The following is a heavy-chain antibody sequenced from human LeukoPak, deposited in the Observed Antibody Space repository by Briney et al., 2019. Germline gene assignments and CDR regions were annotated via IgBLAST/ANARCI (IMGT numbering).Heavy chain of an antibody. D-gene: IGHD1-1*01. CDR1: GGSSTNYF. V-gene: IGHV4-34*01. J-gene: IGHJ5*02. CDR2: INRSAST. CDR3: ARNCWSDP. Sequence: PSETLSLTCVLYGGSSTNYFWSWIRQPPGKGLEWIGEINRSASTNYNPSLKSRVTISLDEPKNQFSLKLSSVTAADTAVYYCARNCWSDPWGQGTLVTVSS.